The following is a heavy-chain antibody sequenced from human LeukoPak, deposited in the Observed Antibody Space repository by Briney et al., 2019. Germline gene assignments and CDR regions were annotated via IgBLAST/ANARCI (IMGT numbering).Heavy chain of an antibody. CDR3: ARDRHTGLDY. Sequence: PSATLSLTCTVSGGSISRYYWSWIRQPPGKGLEWIGYIFSSGSTNYNPSLNSRVTISVDTSKNQFSLKLSSVTAADTAVYYCARDRHTGLDYWGQGTLVTVSS. J-gene: IGHJ4*02. V-gene: IGHV4-59*01. D-gene: IGHD5-18*01. CDR1: GGSISRYY. CDR2: IFSSGST.